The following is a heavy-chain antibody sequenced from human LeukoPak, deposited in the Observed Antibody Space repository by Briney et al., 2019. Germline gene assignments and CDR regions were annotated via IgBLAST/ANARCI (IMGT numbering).Heavy chain of an antibody. Sequence: SETLSLTCAVYGGSFSGYYWSWIRQPPGKGLEWIGEINHSGSTNFNPSLKSRVTLSVDTSKNQFSLQLNSVAATDTAVYFCARGVGRSVVTALPRSHYFDSWGQGTPVTVSS. V-gene: IGHV4-34*01. CDR1: GGSFSGYY. CDR3: ARGVGRSVVTALPRSHYFDS. D-gene: IGHD2-21*02. J-gene: IGHJ4*02. CDR2: INHSGST.